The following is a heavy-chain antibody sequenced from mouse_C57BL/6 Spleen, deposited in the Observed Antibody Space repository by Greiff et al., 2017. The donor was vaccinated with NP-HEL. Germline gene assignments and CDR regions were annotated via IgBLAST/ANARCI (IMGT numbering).Heavy chain of an antibody. D-gene: IGHD2-4*01. Sequence: VKLVESGPGLVAPSQSLSITCTVSGFSLTSYGVDWVRQPPGKGLEWLGVIWGGGSKNYNSALMSSLSISKDNSKSQVFLKMNSLQTDDTAMYYCAKRDYDDGTGFAYWGQGTLVTVSA. CDR3: AKRDYDDGTGFAY. CDR2: IWGGGSK. J-gene: IGHJ3*01. V-gene: IGHV2-9*01. CDR1: GFSLTSYG.